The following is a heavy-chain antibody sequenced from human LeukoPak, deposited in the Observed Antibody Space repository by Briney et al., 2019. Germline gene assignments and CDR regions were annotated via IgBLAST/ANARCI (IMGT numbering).Heavy chain of an antibody. CDR2: IYPGDSDT. CDR3: ARRYYYDSSGLYYFDY. D-gene: IGHD3-22*01. CDR1: GYSFTSYW. J-gene: IGHJ4*02. V-gene: IGHV5-51*01. Sequence: GESLKISCKGSGYSFTSYWIGWVRQMPGKGLEWMGIIYPGDSDTRYSPSFQGQATISADKSISTAYLQWSSLKASDTAMYYCARRYYYDSSGLYYFDYWGQGTLVTVSS.